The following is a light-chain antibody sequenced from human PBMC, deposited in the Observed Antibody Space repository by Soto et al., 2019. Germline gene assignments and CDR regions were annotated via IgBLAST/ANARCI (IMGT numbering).Light chain of an antibody. CDR2: GAS. CDR3: HQYGSSPQT. Sequence: VRRQSPATLSVSPGDGATLSCRASQSVSSNYLAWYQQKPGQAPRLLIYGASNRATGIPDRFTGSGSGTDFTLTISRLEPEDFAVFYCHQYGSSPQTFGQGTKVDIK. J-gene: IGKJ1*01. V-gene: IGKV3-20*01. CDR1: QSVSSNY.